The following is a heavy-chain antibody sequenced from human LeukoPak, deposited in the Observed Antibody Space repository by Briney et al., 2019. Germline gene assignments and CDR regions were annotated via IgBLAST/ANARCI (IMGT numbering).Heavy chain of an antibody. CDR2: IYYSGST. V-gene: IGHV4-59*08. Sequence: SETLSLTCTVSGGSISSYYWSWIRQPPGKGLEWIGYIYYSGSTNYNPSLKSRVTISVDTSKNQFSLKLSSVTAADTAVYYCARHQNRYGSGSYTLYYYYGMDVWGQGITVTVSS. D-gene: IGHD3-10*01. CDR3: ARHQNRYGSGSYTLYYYYGMDV. J-gene: IGHJ6*02. CDR1: GGSISSYY.